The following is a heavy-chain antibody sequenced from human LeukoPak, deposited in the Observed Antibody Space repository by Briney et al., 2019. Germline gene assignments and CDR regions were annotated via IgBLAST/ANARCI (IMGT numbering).Heavy chain of an antibody. CDR3: AELGITMIGGV. CDR2: ISSSGSTI. V-gene: IGHV3-48*03. J-gene: IGHJ6*04. CDR1: GCTFSSYE. Sequence: PGGSLRLSCAASGCTFSSYEMNWVRQAPGKGREWVSYISSSGSTIYYADSVKGRFTISRDNAKNSLYLQMNSLRAEDTAVYYCAELGITMIGGVWGKGTTVTISS. D-gene: IGHD3-10*02.